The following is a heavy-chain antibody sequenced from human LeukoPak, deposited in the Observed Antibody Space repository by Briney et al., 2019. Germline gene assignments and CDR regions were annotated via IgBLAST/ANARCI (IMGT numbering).Heavy chain of an antibody. D-gene: IGHD2-2*01. V-gene: IGHV3-33*01. J-gene: IGHJ4*02. Sequence: GGSLRLSCAASGFTFSSYGMHWVRQAPGKGMEWVAVIWYDGSNKYYADSVKGRFTISRDNSKNTLYLQMNSLRAEDTAMYYCARGGVVVVPAAKLDYWGQGTLVTASS. CDR2: IWYDGSNK. CDR3: ARGGVVVVPAAKLDY. CDR1: GFTFSSYG.